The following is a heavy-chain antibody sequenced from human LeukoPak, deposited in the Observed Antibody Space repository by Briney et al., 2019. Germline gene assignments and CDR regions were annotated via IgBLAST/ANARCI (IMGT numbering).Heavy chain of an antibody. CDR2: ITRSGSP. CDR3: AKDVTISGVNYMDV. D-gene: IGHD3-3*01. Sequence: GGSLRLSCAASGFTHSSYAMSWVRQAPGKGLEWVSGITRSGSPYYADSMRGRFTISRDISKNTVYLLMNSLRAEDTAVYYCAKDVTISGVNYMDVWGKGTTVTVSS. J-gene: IGHJ6*03. V-gene: IGHV3-23*01. CDR1: GFTHSSYA.